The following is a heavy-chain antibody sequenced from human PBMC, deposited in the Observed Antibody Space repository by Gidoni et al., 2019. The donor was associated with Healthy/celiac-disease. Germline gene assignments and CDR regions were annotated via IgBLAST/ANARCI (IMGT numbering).Heavy chain of an antibody. CDR2: ISSSSSTI. CDR1: GFTFSSYS. Sequence: EVQLVESGGGLVQPGGSLRVSRAASGFTFSSYSMNWVRQAPGKGLEWVSYISSSSSTIYYADSVKGRFTISRDNAKNSLYLQMNSLRDEDTAVYYCARDVAYGDYPLFFDYWGQGTLVTVSS. D-gene: IGHD4-17*01. J-gene: IGHJ4*02. V-gene: IGHV3-48*02. CDR3: ARDVAYGDYPLFFDY.